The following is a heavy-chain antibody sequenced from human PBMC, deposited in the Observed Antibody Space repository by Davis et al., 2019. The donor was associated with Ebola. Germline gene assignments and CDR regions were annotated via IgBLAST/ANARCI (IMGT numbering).Heavy chain of an antibody. CDR1: GCTFTAYY. J-gene: IGHJ3*02. CDR3: TTPGGQDSGYDVFDI. Sequence: AASVKVSCKTSGCTFTAYYMHWVRQAPGQGLEWMGMINPNDGRTIYAQKFQGRVTVTRDTSTTTVYMDLSSLRSEDTALYYCTTPGGQDSGYDVFDIWGQGTMVNVSP. D-gene: IGHD5-12*01. V-gene: IGHV1-46*03. CDR2: INPNDGRT.